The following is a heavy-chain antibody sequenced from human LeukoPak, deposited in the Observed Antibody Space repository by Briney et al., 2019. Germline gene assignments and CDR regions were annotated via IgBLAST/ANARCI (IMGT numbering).Heavy chain of an antibody. J-gene: IGHJ4*02. Sequence: PSETLSLTCTVSGYSISSGYYWGWIRQPPGKGLEWIGSIYHSGSTYYNPSLKSRVTISVDTSKNQFSLKLSSVTAADTAVYYCARNYKQQLFSFDYWGQGTLVTVSS. V-gene: IGHV4-38-2*02. CDR1: GYSISSGYY. CDR3: ARNYKQQLFSFDY. D-gene: IGHD6-13*01. CDR2: IYHSGST.